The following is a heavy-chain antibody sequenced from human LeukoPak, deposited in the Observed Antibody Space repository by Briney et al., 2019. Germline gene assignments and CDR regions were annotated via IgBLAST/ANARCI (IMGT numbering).Heavy chain of an antibody. CDR2: MNPNSGNT. Sequence: ASVKVSCKASGYTFTSYDINWVRQATGQGLEWMGWMNPNSGNTGYAQKFQGRVTMTRNTSISTAYMELSSLRSEDTAVYYCARPLAEPGHYYYYYGMDVWGHGTTVTVSS. CDR3: ARPLAEPGHYYYYYGMDV. CDR1: GYTFTSYD. J-gene: IGHJ6*02. V-gene: IGHV1-8*01. D-gene: IGHD1-14*01.